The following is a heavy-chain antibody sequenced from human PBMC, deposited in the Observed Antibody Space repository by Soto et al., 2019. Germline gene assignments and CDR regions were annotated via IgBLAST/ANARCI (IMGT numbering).Heavy chain of an antibody. CDR3: ARRRAAAGTGPNQNWFEP. D-gene: IGHD6-13*01. CDR1: GGSFSGYY. J-gene: IGHJ5*02. V-gene: IGHV4-34*01. CDR2: INHSGST. Sequence: PSETLSLTCAVYGGSFSGYYWSWIRQPPGKGLEWIGEINHSGSTNYNPSLKSRVTISVDTSKNQFSLNLSSVTAADTAVYYCARRRAAAGTGPNQNWFEPWGQGTLVTVSS.